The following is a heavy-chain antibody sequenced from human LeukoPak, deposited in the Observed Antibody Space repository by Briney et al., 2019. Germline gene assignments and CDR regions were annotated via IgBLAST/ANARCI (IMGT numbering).Heavy chain of an antibody. D-gene: IGHD6-13*01. Sequence: PGGSLRLSCAASGFTFNTYSMNWVRQAPGKGLEWVSHISSSSSTIYYAVSVKGRFTISRDNAKTSLYLQINSLRDEDAAMYYCARVEQKPRAVCGMDVWGQGTTVTVSS. CDR2: ISSSSSTI. CDR1: GFTFNTYS. V-gene: IGHV3-48*02. CDR3: ARVEQKPRAVCGMDV. J-gene: IGHJ6*02.